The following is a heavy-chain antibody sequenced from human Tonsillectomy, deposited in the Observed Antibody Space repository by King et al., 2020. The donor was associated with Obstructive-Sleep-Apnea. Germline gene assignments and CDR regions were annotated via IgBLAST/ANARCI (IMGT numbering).Heavy chain of an antibody. CDR3: ARGLGVEYNWFDP. J-gene: IGHJ5*02. CDR2: IYHSGST. Sequence: VQLQESGPGLVKPSETLSLTCTVSGYSISSGHYWGWIRQPPGKGLEWIGSIYHSGSTYSNPSLKSRVTIAVDTSKNQFSLKLRSVTAADTAVYYCARGLGVEYNWFDPWGQGTLVIVSS. D-gene: IGHD3-16*01. V-gene: IGHV4-38-2*02. CDR1: GYSISSGHY.